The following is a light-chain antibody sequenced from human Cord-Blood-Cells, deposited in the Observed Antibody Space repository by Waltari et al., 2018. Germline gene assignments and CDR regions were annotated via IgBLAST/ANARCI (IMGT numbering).Light chain of an antibody. J-gene: IGLJ3*02. CDR3: CSYAGSSTWV. V-gene: IGLV2-23*01. Sequence: SALTQPASVSGSPGQSITISCTGTSSDVGSYNLVPCYQQHPGKAPKLMIYEGSTRPSGVSNRFSGSKSGNTASLTISGLQAEDEADYYCCSYAGSSTWVFGGGTKLTVL. CDR2: EGS. CDR1: SSDVGSYNL.